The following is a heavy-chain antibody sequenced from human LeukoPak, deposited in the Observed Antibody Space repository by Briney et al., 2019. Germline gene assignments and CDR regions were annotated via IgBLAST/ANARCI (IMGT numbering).Heavy chain of an antibody. CDR1: GFTFHDYA. CDR3: ANGDDSSGYYYSWTY. J-gene: IGHJ4*02. V-gene: IGHV3-9*01. CDR2: IRWNSGGI. D-gene: IGHD3-22*01. Sequence: GGSPRLSCAASGFTFHDYAMHWVRQAPGKGLEWVSGIRWNSGGIAYADSVKGRFTISRDNAKNSLYLQMNSLRAEDTALYYCANGDDSSGYYYSWTYWGQGTLVTVSS.